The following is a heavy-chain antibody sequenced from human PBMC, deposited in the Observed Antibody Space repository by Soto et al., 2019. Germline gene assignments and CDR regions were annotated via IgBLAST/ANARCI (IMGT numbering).Heavy chain of an antibody. CDR2: IYYSGST. J-gene: IGHJ4*02. D-gene: IGHD3-22*01. CDR1: GGSISSYY. CDR3: ARVRGPTYYYDSSGYSLDY. V-gene: IGHV4-59*01. Sequence: SETLSLTCTVSGGSISSYYWSWIRQPPGKGLEWIGYIYYSGSTNYNPSLKSRVTISVDTSKNQFSLKLSSVTAADTAVYYCARVRGPTYYYDSSGYSLDYWGQGTLVTVSS.